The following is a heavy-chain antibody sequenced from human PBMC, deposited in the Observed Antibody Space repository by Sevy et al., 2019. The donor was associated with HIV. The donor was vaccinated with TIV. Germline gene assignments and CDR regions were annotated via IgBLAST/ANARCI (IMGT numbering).Heavy chain of an antibody. CDR2: IRSKAYGGTT. J-gene: IGHJ6*02. Sequence: GGSLRLSCTASGFTFGDYAMSWFRQAPGKGLEWVGFIRSKAYGGTTEYAASVKGGFTISRDDSKSIAYLQMNSLKTEDTAVYYCTRPATRYYDFWSGYYDYGMDVWGQGTTVTVSS. CDR3: TRPATRYYDFWSGYYDYGMDV. D-gene: IGHD3-3*01. V-gene: IGHV3-49*03. CDR1: GFTFGDYA.